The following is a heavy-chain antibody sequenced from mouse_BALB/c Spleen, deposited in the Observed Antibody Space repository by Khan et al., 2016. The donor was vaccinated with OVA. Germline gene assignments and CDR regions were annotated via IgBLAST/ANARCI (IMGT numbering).Heavy chain of an antibody. CDR2: ISYSGST. J-gene: IGHJ4*01. CDR1: GYSITSDYA. CDR3: ANYYGYMDY. D-gene: IGHD1-2*01. Sequence: EVQLQESGPGLVKPSQSLSLTCTVTGYSITSDYAWNWLRQFPGNKLEWMGSISYSGSTSYHPSLKSRISIIRDTSKNHFFLQLNSVTTEDTATYYCANYYGYMDYWGQGISVTVSS. V-gene: IGHV3-2*02.